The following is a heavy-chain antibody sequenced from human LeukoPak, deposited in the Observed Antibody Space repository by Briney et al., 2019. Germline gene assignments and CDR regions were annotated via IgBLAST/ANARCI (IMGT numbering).Heavy chain of an antibody. CDR2: ISYDGSNK. D-gene: IGHD3-22*01. CDR1: GFTFSSYA. CDR3: ARETYYYDSSGYYGDAFDI. Sequence: PGGSLRLSCAASGFTFSSYAMHWVRQAPGKGLEWVAVISYDGSNKYHADSVKGRFTISRDNSKNTLYLQMNSLRAEDTAVYYCARETYYYDSSGYYGDAFDIWGQGTMVTVSS. V-gene: IGHV3-30-3*01. J-gene: IGHJ3*02.